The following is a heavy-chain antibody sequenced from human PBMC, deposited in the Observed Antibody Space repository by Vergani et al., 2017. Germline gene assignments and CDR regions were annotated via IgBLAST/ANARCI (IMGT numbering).Heavy chain of an antibody. CDR1: GYTFTAYY. D-gene: IGHD6-19*01. J-gene: IGHJ4*02. CDR2: INPKSGGT. Sequence: QVQLVQSGAEVKKPGASVKVSCKTSGYTFTAYYMQWVRQAPGQGLEWMGWINPKSGGTNYAQKFQDRVTMTRDTSITTVYMELSRLISDDTAVYSCARRGSGWYFDYWGQETLVTVYS. V-gene: IGHV1-2*02. CDR3: ARRGSGWYFDY.